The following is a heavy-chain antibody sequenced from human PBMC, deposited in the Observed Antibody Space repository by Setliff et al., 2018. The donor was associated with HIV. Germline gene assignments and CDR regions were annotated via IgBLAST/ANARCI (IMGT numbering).Heavy chain of an antibody. J-gene: IGHJ4*02. CDR3: ARNTLGYGAHFDN. Sequence: PSETLSLTCTVSGGSIGSRTDYWAWIRQPPGKGLEWIGSIYYSGGSSYNPSLKSRVTMSVDTSNNHFALRLHSVTAADTAVYYWARNTLGYGAHFDNWGQGILVTVS. CDR1: GGSIGSRTDY. D-gene: IGHD5-18*01. V-gene: IGHV4-39*02. CDR2: IYYSGGS.